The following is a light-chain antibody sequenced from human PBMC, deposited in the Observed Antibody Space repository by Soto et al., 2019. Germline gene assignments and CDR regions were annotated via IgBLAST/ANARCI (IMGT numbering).Light chain of an antibody. J-gene: IGKJ4*01. CDR3: QQHNNWPLT. Sequence: EIVMTQSPGTLSVSPGERATLSCRASQSVRSNLAWYQQKRGQAPRLLIYAVSTRATGIPARFSGSGSGTEFTLTISSLQSEDSAVYYCQQHNNWPLTFGGGTKVEL. V-gene: IGKV3-15*01. CDR2: AVS. CDR1: QSVRSN.